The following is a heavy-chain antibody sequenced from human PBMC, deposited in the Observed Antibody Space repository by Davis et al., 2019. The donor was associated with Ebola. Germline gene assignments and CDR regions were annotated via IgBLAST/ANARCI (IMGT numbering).Heavy chain of an antibody. CDR2: IYYSGST. CDR1: GGSISTSSYY. CDR3: ARGSGSGGLNWFDP. J-gene: IGHJ5*02. D-gene: IGHD3-10*01. Sequence: SETLSLTCTVSGGSISTSSYYWGWIRQPPGKGLEWIGSIYYSGSTYYNPSLKSRVTISVDTSKNQFSLKLSSVTAADTAVYYCARGSGSGGLNWFDPWGQGTLVTVSS. V-gene: IGHV4-39*07.